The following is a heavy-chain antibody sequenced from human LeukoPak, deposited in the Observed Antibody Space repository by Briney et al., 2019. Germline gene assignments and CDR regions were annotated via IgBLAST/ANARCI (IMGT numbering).Heavy chain of an antibody. V-gene: IGHV4-4*07. Sequence: SETLSLTCTVSGDSISDDYYTWIRQPAGKGLEWIGRIYTSGSTHDNPSLKSRVTISVDTSKNQFSLKLSSVTAADTAVYYCARAGRLRFLEWSTLDAFDIWAKGQWSPSLQ. CDR1: GDSISDDY. D-gene: IGHD3-3*01. CDR3: ARAGRLRFLEWSTLDAFDI. J-gene: IGHJ3*02. CDR2: IYTSGST.